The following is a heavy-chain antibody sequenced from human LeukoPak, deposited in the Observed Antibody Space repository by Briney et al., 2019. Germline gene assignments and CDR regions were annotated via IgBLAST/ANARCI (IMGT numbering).Heavy chain of an antibody. J-gene: IGHJ4*02. CDR1: GGFNTHYY. CDR3: ARHISSGWYEVDH. D-gene: IGHD6-19*01. V-gene: IGHV4-59*08. CDR2: IYDSGRT. Sequence: PSETLSLTCSVSGGFNTHYYWSWIRQPPGKGLEWIGYIYDSGRTNYNPSLKSRVTISVDTSKNQFSLRLSSVTAADTAVYYCARHISSGWYEVDHWGQGTLVTVSS.